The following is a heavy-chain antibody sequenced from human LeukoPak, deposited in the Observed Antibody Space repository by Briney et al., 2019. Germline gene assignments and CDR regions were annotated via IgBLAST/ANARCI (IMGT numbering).Heavy chain of an antibody. CDR3: ASPTIFGVVIYY. D-gene: IGHD3-3*01. Sequence: GGSLRLSCAASGFSFSSYWMSWVRQAPGKGLEWVANMKQDGSEKYYVDSVKGRFAISRDNAKNSLYLQMNSLRAEDTAVYYCASPTIFGVVIYYWGQGTLVTVSS. J-gene: IGHJ4*02. CDR2: MKQDGSEK. CDR1: GFSFSSYW. V-gene: IGHV3-7*01.